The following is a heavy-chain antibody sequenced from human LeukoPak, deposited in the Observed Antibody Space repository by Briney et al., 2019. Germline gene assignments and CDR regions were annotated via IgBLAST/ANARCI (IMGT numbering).Heavy chain of an antibody. CDR1: GFTFSSYE. V-gene: IGHV3-48*03. CDR2: ISSSGSTI. D-gene: IGHD3-10*01. J-gene: IGHJ6*02. Sequence: GGSLRLSCAASGFTFSSYEMNWVRQAPGKGLEWVSYISSSGSTIYYADSVKGRFTISRDNAKNSLYLHMNSLRAEDTAVYYCARARITETRYYYYGMDVWGQATTVTVSS. CDR3: ARARITETRYYYYGMDV.